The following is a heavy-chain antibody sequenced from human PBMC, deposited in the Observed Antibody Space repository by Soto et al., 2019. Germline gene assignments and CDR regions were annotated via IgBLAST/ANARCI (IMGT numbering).Heavy chain of an antibody. Sequence: GGSLRLSCAASGFTFSSYGMTWVRQAPGKGLEWVAVISYDGSKKYYADSVKGRVTISRDNSKNTLYLQMNSRGAEDTAVYYCAKSDYYDSSGYAYWGQGTLVTVSS. V-gene: IGHV3-30*18. CDR3: AKSDYYDSSGYAY. CDR2: ISYDGSKK. D-gene: IGHD3-22*01. J-gene: IGHJ4*02. CDR1: GFTFSSYG.